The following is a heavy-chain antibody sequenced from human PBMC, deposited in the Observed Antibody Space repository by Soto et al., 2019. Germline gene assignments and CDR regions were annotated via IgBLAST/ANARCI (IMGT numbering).Heavy chain of an antibody. CDR1: GGSISSGGYS. V-gene: IGHV4-30-2*01. J-gene: IGHJ4*02. Sequence: SETLSLTCAVSGGSISSGGYSWSWTRQPPGKGLEWIGYIYHSGSTYYNPSLKSRVTISVDRSKNQSSLKLSSVTAADTAVYYCARAGPQGYFDYWGQGTLVTVSS. CDR3: ARAGPQGYFDY. CDR2: IYHSGST.